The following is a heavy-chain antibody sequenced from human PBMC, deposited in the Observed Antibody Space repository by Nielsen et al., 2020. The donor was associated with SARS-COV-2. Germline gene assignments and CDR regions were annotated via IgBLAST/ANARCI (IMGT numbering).Heavy chain of an antibody. V-gene: IGHV5-10-1*01. CDR2: IDPSDSYT. Sequence: GESLKISCKGSGYSFTSYWISWVRQMPGKGLEWMGRIDPSDSYTNYSPSFQGHVTISADKSISTAYLQWSSLKASDTAMYYCAITGTTSFYWFDPWGQGTLVTVSS. CDR3: AITGTTSFYWFDP. CDR1: GYSFTSYW. D-gene: IGHD1-7*01. J-gene: IGHJ5*02.